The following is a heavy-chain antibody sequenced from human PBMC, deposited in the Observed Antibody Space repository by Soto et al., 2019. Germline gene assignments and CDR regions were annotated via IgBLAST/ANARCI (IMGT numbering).Heavy chain of an antibody. CDR3: AKDVAVRGVTSFDY. J-gene: IGHJ4*02. V-gene: IGHV3-23*01. CDR2: ISGGGST. CDR1: GFTFSSYA. Sequence: EVQLLESGGGLVQPGGSLRLSCAASGFTFSSYAMSWVRQAPGKGLEWVSAISGGGSTYYADSVKGRFTISRDNSKNTLYLQMSSLRAEDTAVYYCAKDVAVRGVTSFDYWGQGTLVTVSS. D-gene: IGHD3-10*01.